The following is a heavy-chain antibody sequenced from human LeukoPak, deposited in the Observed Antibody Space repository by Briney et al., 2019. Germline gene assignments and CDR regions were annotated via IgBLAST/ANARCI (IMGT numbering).Heavy chain of an antibody. D-gene: IGHD3-22*01. CDR3: ARVGVVGNYYYYMDV. CDR2: IDYSGST. V-gene: IGHV4-39*07. J-gene: IGHJ6*03. CDR1: GGSISSRSYY. Sequence: SQTLSLTCTVSGGSISSRSYYWGWIRQPPGKGLEWIGSIDYSGSTYHNPSLKSRVTISADTPKNQFSLKLSSVTAADTAVYYCARVGVVGNYYYYMDVWGKGTTVTVSS.